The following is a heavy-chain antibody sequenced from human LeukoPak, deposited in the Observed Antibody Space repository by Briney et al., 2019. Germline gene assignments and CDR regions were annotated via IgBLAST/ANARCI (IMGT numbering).Heavy chain of an antibody. V-gene: IGHV1-69*13. CDR2: IIPIFGTA. J-gene: IGHJ3*02. Sequence: SVKVSCKASGGTFSSYAISWVRQAPGQGLEWMGGIIPIFGTANYAQKFQGRVTISADESTSTAYMELSSLRSEDTAVYYCARDHSSSWSNAFDIWGQGTMVTVSS. CDR3: ARDHSSSWSNAFDI. CDR1: GGTFSSYA. D-gene: IGHD6-13*01.